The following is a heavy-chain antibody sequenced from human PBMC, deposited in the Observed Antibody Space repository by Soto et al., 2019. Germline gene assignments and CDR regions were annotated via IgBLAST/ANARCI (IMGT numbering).Heavy chain of an antibody. CDR2: IIPIFGTA. V-gene: IGHV1-69*01. CDR1: GGTFSSYA. D-gene: IGHD3-22*01. Sequence: QVQLVQSGAEVKKSGSSVKVSCKASGGTFSSYAISWVRQAPGQGLEWMGGIIPIFGTANYAQKFQGRVTITADESTSTAYMELSSLRSEDTAVYYCARVGRSSSGYIFDAFDIWGQGTMVTVSS. CDR3: ARVGRSSSGYIFDAFDI. J-gene: IGHJ3*02.